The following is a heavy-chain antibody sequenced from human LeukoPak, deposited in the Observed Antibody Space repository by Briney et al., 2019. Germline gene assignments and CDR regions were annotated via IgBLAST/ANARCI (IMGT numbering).Heavy chain of an antibody. CDR2: IYYSGST. D-gene: IGHD3-3*01. Sequence: SETLSPTCTVSGGSISSYYWSWIRQPPGKGLEWIGYIYYSGSTNYNPSLKSRVTISVDTSKNQFSLKLSSVTAADTAVYYCARETYYDFHLNWFDPWGQGTLVTVSS. CDR3: ARETYYDFHLNWFDP. J-gene: IGHJ5*02. CDR1: GGSISSYY. V-gene: IGHV4-59*01.